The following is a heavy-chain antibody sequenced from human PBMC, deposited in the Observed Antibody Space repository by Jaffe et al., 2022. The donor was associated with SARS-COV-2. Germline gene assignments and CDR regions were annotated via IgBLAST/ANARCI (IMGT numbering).Heavy chain of an antibody. V-gene: IGHV1-46*01. CDR2: INPIGGTT. D-gene: IGHD2-15*01. Sequence: QVQLVQSGAEVKKPGASVKVSCKASGYTFIAYYLHWVRQAPGQGLEWMGIINPIGGTTIYAQKFQGRVTMTRDSSTSTLYMELSSLRSQDTAVYYCARGEVVVAAPGERSLKNYYYFMEVWGKGTTVTVSS. CDR3: ARGEVVVAAPGERSLKNYYYFMEV. CDR1: GYTFIAYY. J-gene: IGHJ6*03.